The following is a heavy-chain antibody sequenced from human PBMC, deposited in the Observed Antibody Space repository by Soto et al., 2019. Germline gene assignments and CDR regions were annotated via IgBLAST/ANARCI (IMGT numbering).Heavy chain of an antibody. CDR1: GYSFTGHY. CDR3: GRGRSGQIVVFY. J-gene: IGHJ4*02. D-gene: IGHD1-26*01. CDR2: IGPESGAT. Sequence: ASVKVSCKASGYSFTGHYIHWVRQAPEQGPEWMGEIGPESGATRYAQRFQGRVTMTRDMSITTVYMELNNLSPDDTAVYYCGRGRSGQIVVFYWGQGTPVTVSS. V-gene: IGHV1-2*02.